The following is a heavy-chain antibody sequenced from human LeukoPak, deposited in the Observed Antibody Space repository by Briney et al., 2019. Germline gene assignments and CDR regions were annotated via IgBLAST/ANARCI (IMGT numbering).Heavy chain of an antibody. Sequence: QPGRSLRLSCAASGFTFSSYGMHWVRQAPGKGLEWVAVIWYDGSNKYYADSVKGRFTISRDNSKNTLYLQMNSLRAEDTAVYYCARRLRWYYGMDVWGQGTTVTVSS. CDR2: IWYDGSNK. D-gene: IGHD4-23*01. CDR3: ARRLRWYYGMDV. CDR1: GFTFSSYG. V-gene: IGHV3-33*01. J-gene: IGHJ6*02.